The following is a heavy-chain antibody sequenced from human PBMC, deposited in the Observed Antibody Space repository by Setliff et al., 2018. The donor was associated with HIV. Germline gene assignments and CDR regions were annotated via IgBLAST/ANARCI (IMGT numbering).Heavy chain of an antibody. Sequence: ASVKVSCKASGYTFTSYGMSWVRPAPGQGLEWMGWINTYTGNPTYAQDFTERFVFSLDTSVSTAYLQISSLKAEDIAVYYCARDGYYYDSSGHLAYYFDYWGQGTLVTVSS. CDR3: ARDGYYYDSSGHLAYYFDY. V-gene: IGHV7-4-1*02. J-gene: IGHJ4*02. D-gene: IGHD3-22*01. CDR2: INTYTGNP. CDR1: GYTFTSYG.